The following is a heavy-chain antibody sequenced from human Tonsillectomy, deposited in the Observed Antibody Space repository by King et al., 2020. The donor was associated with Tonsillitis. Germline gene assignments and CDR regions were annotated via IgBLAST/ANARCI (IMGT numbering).Heavy chain of an antibody. CDR2: IYPGDSDT. CDR1: GYSFTSFW. D-gene: IGHD3-16*01. J-gene: IGHJ4*02. V-gene: IGHV5-51*03. Sequence: VQLVESGAEVKRPGDSLKISCKGSGYSFTSFWIGWVRQLPGKGLDGMGIIYPGDSDTRYSPSFQGQVTISADKSSRTAYLQWSSLKASDTAMYYCGRPADDYVPFNYWGQGTLVTVSS. CDR3: GRPADDYVPFNY.